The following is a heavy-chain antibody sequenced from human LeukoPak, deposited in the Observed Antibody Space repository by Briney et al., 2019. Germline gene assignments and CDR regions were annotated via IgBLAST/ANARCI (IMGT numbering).Heavy chain of an antibody. CDR1: GFTFSSYS. D-gene: IGHD5-24*01. V-gene: IGHV3-48*02. CDR2: ISTSSSTI. CDR3: AREGIDGYNYFDY. Sequence: PGGSLRLSCAASGFTFSSYSMNWVRQAPGKGLEWISYISTSSSTIYYADSMKGRFTTSRDNAKNSLYLQMNSLRDEDTAVYYCAREGIDGYNYFDYWGQGTLVTVSS. J-gene: IGHJ4*02.